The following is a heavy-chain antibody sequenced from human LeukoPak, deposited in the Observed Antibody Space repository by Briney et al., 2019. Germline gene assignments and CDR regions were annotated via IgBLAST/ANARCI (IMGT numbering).Heavy chain of an antibody. Sequence: GASVKVSCKASGYTFTNDDINWVRQATGQGLEWMGWMNPNSGNTGYAQKFQGRVTMTRNTSISTAYMELSSLRSEDTAVYYCARGPLVTAIPFDIWGQGAMVTVSS. CDR2: MNPNSGNT. V-gene: IGHV1-8*02. CDR3: ARGPLVTAIPFDI. J-gene: IGHJ3*02. CDR1: GYTFTNDD. D-gene: IGHD2-21*02.